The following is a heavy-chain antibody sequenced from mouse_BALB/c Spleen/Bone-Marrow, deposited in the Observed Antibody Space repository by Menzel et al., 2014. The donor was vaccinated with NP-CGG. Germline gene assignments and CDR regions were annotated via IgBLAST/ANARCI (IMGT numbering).Heavy chain of an antibody. CDR2: INPNNGDT. J-gene: IGHJ3*01. D-gene: IGHD3-1*01. CDR3: VTKGSSGYGLFAY. Sequence: VQLQQSGPELVKPGASVKMSCKASGYTFTDYYMKWVKQSHGKNLEWIGDINPNNGDTFYNQKFKGKATLTVDTSSSTAFLQLNSLTSEGSSVYFCVTKGSSGYGLFAYWGQGTLVTVPA. CDR1: GYTFTDYY. V-gene: IGHV1-26*01.